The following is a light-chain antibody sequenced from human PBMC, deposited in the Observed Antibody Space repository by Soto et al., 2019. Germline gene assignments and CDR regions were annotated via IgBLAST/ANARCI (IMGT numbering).Light chain of an antibody. CDR3: QHLESCPST. V-gene: IGKV1-9*01. J-gene: IGKJ4*01. CDR1: QGIHTF. Sequence: IQLTQSPSSLSAPVGDRVTIPCRASQGIHTFVAWYKQTPGKAPKLLIYASSSLRSGVPSRFSGSGSGTYFTLTISSLQPEDFATYYCQHLESCPSTFGGGTKVDIK. CDR2: ASS.